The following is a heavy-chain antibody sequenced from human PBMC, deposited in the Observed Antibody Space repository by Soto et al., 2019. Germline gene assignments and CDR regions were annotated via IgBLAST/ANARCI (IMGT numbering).Heavy chain of an antibody. CDR1: GASIDSSGPY. Sequence: PSETLSLTCTVSGASIDSSGPYWSWIRQLPGKGLEWIGYVYYTGTTYYNPSLESRLTISTDTSNNQVSLKLTSVTAADTAVYYCARDFWSGYGYFDFWGQGTQVTVSS. CDR3: ARDFWSGYGYFDF. V-gene: IGHV4-31*03. D-gene: IGHD3-3*01. CDR2: VYYTGTT. J-gene: IGHJ4*02.